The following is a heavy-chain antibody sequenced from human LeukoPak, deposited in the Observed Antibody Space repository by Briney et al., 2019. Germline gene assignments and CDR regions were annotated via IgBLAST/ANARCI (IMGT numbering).Heavy chain of an antibody. Sequence: SETLSLTCTVSGGSISSYYWSWIRQPPGKGLEWIGYIYYSGSTNYNPSLKSRVTISVDTSKNQFSLKLSSVTAADTAVYYCARDKKHVAGAFDIWGQGTMVTVSS. D-gene: IGHD6-19*01. CDR2: IYYSGST. CDR3: ARDKKHVAGAFDI. V-gene: IGHV4-59*01. CDR1: GGSISSYY. J-gene: IGHJ3*02.